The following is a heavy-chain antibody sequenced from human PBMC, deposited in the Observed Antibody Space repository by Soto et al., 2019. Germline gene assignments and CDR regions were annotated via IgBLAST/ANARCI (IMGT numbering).Heavy chain of an antibody. CDR3: AKRYGWLYFDY. Sequence: SETLSLTCTVSGDSISSSNYFWGWIRQPPGKGLEWIGTIFYSGSTYYNPSLKSRVTISVDTSKNQFSLRLISVTAADTALYYCAKRYGWLYFDYWGQGSLVTVSS. CDR2: IFYSGST. V-gene: IGHV4-39*01. D-gene: IGHD6-19*01. CDR1: GDSISSSNYF. J-gene: IGHJ4*02.